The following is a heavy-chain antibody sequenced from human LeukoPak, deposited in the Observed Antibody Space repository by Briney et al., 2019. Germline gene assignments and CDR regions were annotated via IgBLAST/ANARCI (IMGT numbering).Heavy chain of an antibody. V-gene: IGHV1-18*01. Sequence: ASVKVSCKASGYTFTSNGITWVRQAPGQGLEWMGWISAYNGQTNYAQSLQGRVGMTTDTSTSTAYMELRSLRSDDTAVYYCARRSGSGSYIDYWGQGTLVTVSS. D-gene: IGHD3-10*01. J-gene: IGHJ4*02. CDR2: ISAYNGQT. CDR3: ARRSGSGSYIDY. CDR1: GYTFTSNG.